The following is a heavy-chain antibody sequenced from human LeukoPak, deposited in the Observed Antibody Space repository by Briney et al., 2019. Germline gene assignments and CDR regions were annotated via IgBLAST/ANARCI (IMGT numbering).Heavy chain of an antibody. D-gene: IGHD6-19*01. CDR2: IYPGDSDT. CDR1: GYSFTSYW. J-gene: IGHJ4*02. CDR3: ARRSFAVAVAGTIFDY. Sequence: GESLKISCKGSGYSFTSYWIGWVRQLPGKGLEWMGIIYPGDSDTRYSPSFQGQVTISADKSISTAYLQWSSLKASDTAMYYCARRSFAVAVAGTIFDYWGQGTLVTVSS. V-gene: IGHV5-51*01.